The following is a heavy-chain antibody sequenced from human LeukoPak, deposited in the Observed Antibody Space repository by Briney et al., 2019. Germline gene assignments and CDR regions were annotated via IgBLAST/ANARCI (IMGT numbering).Heavy chain of an antibody. V-gene: IGHV3-30*04. CDR2: ISYDGSNK. CDR1: GFTFSSYA. D-gene: IGHD3-9*01. J-gene: IGHJ6*02. CDR3: ARDLGLTGYFRWYYYYYGMDV. Sequence: PGGSLRLSCAASGFTFSSYAMHWVRQDPGKGLEWVAVISYDGSNKYYADSVKGRFTISRDNSKNTLYLQMNSLRAEDTAVYYCARDLGLTGYFRWYYYYYGMDVWGQGTTVTVTS.